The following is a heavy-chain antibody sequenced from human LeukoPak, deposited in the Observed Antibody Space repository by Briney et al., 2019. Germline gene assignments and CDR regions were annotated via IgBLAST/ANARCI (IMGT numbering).Heavy chain of an antibody. CDR3: ARAGDGYNYGRGAFDI. D-gene: IGHD5-24*01. V-gene: IGHV3-30*02. CDR1: GFTFSSYG. CDR2: IRYDGSNK. J-gene: IGHJ3*02. Sequence: PGGSLRLSCAASGFTFSSYGMHWVRQAPGKGLEWVAFIRYDGSNKYYADSVKGRFTISRDNSKNTLYLQMNSLRAEDTAVYYCARAGDGYNYGRGAFDIWGQGTMVTVSS.